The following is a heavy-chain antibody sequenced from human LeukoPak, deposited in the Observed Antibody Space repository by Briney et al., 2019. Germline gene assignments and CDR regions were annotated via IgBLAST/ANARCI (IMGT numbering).Heavy chain of an antibody. Sequence: GGSLRLSCAASGFTFSSYGMYWVGQAPGKGLEGVAFIRYDGSNKYYADSVKGRFTVSRDNSKNTLYLQMKSLTAEDTAVYYCARDRFNDAFDIWGQGTMVTVSS. J-gene: IGHJ3*02. CDR3: ARDRFNDAFDI. CDR1: GFTFSSYG. CDR2: IRYDGSNK. V-gene: IGHV3-30*02.